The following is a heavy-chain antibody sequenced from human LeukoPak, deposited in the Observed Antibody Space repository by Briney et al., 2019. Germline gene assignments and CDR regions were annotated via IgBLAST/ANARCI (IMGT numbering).Heavy chain of an antibody. CDR2: IKSKTDGGTT. CDR1: GFTFSSYE. Sequence: GGSLRLSCAASGFTFSSYEMNWVRQAPGKGLEWVGRIKSKTDGGTTDYAAPVKGRFTISRDDSKNTLYLQMNSLKTEDTAVYYCTTEGGSGSYYYWGQGTLVTVSS. CDR3: TTEGGSGSYYY. D-gene: IGHD3-10*01. V-gene: IGHV3-15*01. J-gene: IGHJ4*02.